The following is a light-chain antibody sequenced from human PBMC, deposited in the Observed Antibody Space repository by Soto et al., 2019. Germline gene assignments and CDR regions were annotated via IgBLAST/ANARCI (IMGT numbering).Light chain of an antibody. CDR3: CSYAGSSSYV. CDR1: SSDVGSYNL. V-gene: IGLV2-23*01. Sequence: QSVLTQPASVSGSPGQSITISCTGTSSDVGSYNLVSWYQQHPGKAPKLMIYEGSKRPSGFSNRFSGSKSGNTASLTISGLQAEDEADDYCCSYAGSSSYVFGTGTKLTDL. CDR2: EGS. J-gene: IGLJ1*01.